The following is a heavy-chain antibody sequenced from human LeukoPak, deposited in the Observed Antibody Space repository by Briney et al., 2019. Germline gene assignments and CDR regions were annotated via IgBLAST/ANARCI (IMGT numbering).Heavy chain of an antibody. Sequence: GSSVKVSCKASGGTFSSYAISWVRQAPGQGLEWMGWINPNSGGTSYAQKFQGRVTMTRDTSSSTAYMELSRLRSDDTAVYYCGRGVTDRGFYYYMDVWGKGTTVTISS. CDR1: GGTFSSYA. V-gene: IGHV1-2*02. D-gene: IGHD2-21*02. CDR3: GRGVTDRGFYYYMDV. J-gene: IGHJ6*03. CDR2: INPNSGGT.